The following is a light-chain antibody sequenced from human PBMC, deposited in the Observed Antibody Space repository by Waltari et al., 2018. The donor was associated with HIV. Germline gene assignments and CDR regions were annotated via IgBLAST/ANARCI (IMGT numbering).Light chain of an antibody. V-gene: IGKV1-39*01. Sequence: DIQMTQSPSSLSASVGDRVTVSCRANQTISKFLNWYQHKPGKAHNLLISSASNLHSGVPSRFGGSGSGTDFALTISSLQPEDFAVYYCQQTYSAPWTFGQGTKIDIK. J-gene: IGKJ1*01. CDR2: SAS. CDR1: QTISKF. CDR3: QQTYSAPWT.